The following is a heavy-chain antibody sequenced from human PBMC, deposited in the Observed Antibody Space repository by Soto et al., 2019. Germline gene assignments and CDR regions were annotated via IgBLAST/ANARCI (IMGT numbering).Heavy chain of an antibody. Sequence: EVQLVESGGGLVQPGGSLRLSCVASGFTFSSYSMNWVRQAPGKGLEWSSYITSSSATIYYADSVRGRFTISRDNAKNSLYLQMNSLRAEDTAVYYCARESYDCCTAYEHFDFWGQGTLVTVSS. J-gene: IGHJ4*02. CDR3: ARESYDCCTAYEHFDF. D-gene: IGHD3-3*01. CDR2: ITSSSATI. V-gene: IGHV3-48*01. CDR1: GFTFSSYS.